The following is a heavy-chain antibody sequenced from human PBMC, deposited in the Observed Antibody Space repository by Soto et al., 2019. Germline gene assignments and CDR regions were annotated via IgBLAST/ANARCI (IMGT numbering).Heavy chain of an antibody. D-gene: IGHD3-3*01. CDR3: ASNTPNYDSYMDV. J-gene: IGHJ6*03. Sequence: ASVKVSCKASGYTFTSYGIIWVRQAPGQGLEWMGYISPNSGATTYAQNLQGRVTLTTDTSTSTAYMELSSLRSDDTAVYYCASNTPNYDSYMDVWGKGTTVTVSS. CDR2: ISPNSGAT. CDR1: GYTFTSYG. V-gene: IGHV1-18*01.